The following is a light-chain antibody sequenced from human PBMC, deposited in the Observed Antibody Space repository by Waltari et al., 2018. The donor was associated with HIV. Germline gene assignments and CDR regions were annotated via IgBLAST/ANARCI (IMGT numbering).Light chain of an antibody. CDR2: DVS. CDR1: SSDIGGYDH. Sequence: QSALTQPASVSGSPGQSITISCTGTSSDIGGYDHVCWYQQHPGRAPNLKIYDVSNRPSGVSDRFSGSKSGNTASLTISGLQTEDEADYYCSSFTSGTTWVFGGGTKVTVL. J-gene: IGLJ3*02. CDR3: SSFTSGTTWV. V-gene: IGLV2-14*03.